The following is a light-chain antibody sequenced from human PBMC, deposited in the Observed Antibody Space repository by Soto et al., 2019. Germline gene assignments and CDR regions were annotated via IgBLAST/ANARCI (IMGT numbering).Light chain of an antibody. V-gene: IGKV3-20*01. J-gene: IGKJ1*01. CDR2: DAS. CDR3: QHYSSSLQT. CDR1: QTVTSNF. Sequence: EMVLTQSPATLSLSPGDRATLSCRASQTVTSNFLAWDQENPGQAPRLLIYDASRRATGIPDRFSGSGSGTDFTLTISRLEPEDFVVYYCQHYSSSLQTFGQGTRVEVK.